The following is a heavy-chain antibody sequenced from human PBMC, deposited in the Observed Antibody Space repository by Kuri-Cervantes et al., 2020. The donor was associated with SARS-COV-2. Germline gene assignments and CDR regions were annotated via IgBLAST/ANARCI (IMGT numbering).Heavy chain of an antibody. CDR3: ARDGGRYGDYYYGMDV. CDR2: IYSTGTT. Sequence: SETLSLTCSVSGGSISSGDYYWTWIRQPPGKGLEWIGHIYSTGTTNYNPSLRSRVTISIDTSNNEFSLNLSAMTAADTALYFCARDGGRYGDYYYGMDVWGQGASVTGSS. V-gene: IGHV4-30-4*01. J-gene: IGHJ6*02. CDR1: GGSISSGDYY. D-gene: IGHD4-17*01.